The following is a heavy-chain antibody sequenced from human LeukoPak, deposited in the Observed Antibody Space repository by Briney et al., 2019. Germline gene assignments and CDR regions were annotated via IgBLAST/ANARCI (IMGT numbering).Heavy chain of an antibody. V-gene: IGHV4-39*01. D-gene: IGHD3-10*01. Sequence: PSETLSLTCTVSGGSISSSSYYWGWIRQPPGKGLEWIVSIYYSGSTYYNPSRKSRFTITVDTSKKQFSLKLSSVTAADTAVYYCAGYYGSGSYLGFDYWGQGTLVTVSS. CDR1: GGSISSSSYY. CDR3: AGYYGSGSYLGFDY. J-gene: IGHJ4*02. CDR2: IYYSGST.